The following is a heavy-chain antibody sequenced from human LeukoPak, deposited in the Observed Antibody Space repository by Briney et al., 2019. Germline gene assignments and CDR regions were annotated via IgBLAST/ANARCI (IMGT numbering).Heavy chain of an antibody. CDR1: GFTFDDYA. V-gene: IGHV3-9*03. Sequence: GRSLRRSCAASGFTFDDYAMHWVRQAPGKGLEWVSGISWNSGSIGYADSVKGRFTISRDNAKNSLYLQMNSLRAEDMALYYCAKDKSTNPYYFDYWGQGTLVTVSS. CDR3: AKDKSTNPYYFDY. D-gene: IGHD2-2*01. CDR2: ISWNSGSI. J-gene: IGHJ4*02.